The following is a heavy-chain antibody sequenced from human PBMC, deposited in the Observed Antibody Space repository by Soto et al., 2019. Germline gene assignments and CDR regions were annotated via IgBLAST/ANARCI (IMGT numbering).Heavy chain of an antibody. CDR1: GYTFTNYW. V-gene: IGHV5-51*01. CDR2: IYPGDSDT. Sequence: GESLKISCKGFGYTFTNYWIGWVRQMPGKGPESMGIIYPGDSDTKYNPSFQGQVTISADKSITTTYLQWSSLKASDTAIYYCAASIFYYGMDVWGQGTTVTVSS. CDR3: AASIFYYGMDV. J-gene: IGHJ6*02.